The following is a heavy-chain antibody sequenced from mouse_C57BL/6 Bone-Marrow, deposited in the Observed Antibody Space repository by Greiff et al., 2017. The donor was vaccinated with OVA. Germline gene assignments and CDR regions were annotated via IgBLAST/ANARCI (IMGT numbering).Heavy chain of an antibody. Sequence: EVKLVESGGDLVKPGGSLKLSCAASGFTFTSYGMSWVRQTPEKRLEWVATISSDGGDTYYPDSVKGRFTISRDNAKNTLYLQMSILKAEDTAMYYWARHGGGYYEHYFDYWGQGTTLTVSS. CDR2: ISSDGGDT. D-gene: IGHD2-3*01. J-gene: IGHJ2*01. CDR3: ARHGGGYYEHYFDY. CDR1: GFTFTSYG. V-gene: IGHV5-6*01.